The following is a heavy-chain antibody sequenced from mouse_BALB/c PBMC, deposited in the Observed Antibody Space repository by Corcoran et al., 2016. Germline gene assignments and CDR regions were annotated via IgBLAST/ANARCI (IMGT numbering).Heavy chain of an antibody. V-gene: IGHV1S136*01. CDR1: GYTLTTYV. J-gene: IGHJ4*01. CDR2: INPFSNGT. CDR3: ARYAMDY. Sequence: EAQPPQAGPELVNPGASVKMSCKSSGYTLTTYVIHWVKQGPGQGLEWIGYINPFSNGTKYNEKFKGKATLIADKSSSTAHMELSSLTSEDSAVYYCARYAMDYWGQGTSVTVSS.